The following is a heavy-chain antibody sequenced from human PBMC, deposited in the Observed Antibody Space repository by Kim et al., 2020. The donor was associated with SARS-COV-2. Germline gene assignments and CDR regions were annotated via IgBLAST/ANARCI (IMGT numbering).Heavy chain of an antibody. CDR1: GYSFTSYW. D-gene: IGHD2-2*02. Sequence: GESLKISCKGSGYSFTSYWIGWVRQMPGKGLEWMGIIYPGDSDTRYSPSFQGQVTISADKSISTAYLQWSSLKASDTAMYYCARRNLPAAIPYYYYGMDVWGQGTTVTVSS. V-gene: IGHV5-51*01. CDR2: IYPGDSDT. J-gene: IGHJ6*02. CDR3: ARRNLPAAIPYYYYGMDV.